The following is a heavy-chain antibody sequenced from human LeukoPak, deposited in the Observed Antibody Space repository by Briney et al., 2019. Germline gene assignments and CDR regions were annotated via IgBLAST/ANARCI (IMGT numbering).Heavy chain of an antibody. CDR3: ARLTRGSGWTYYFDY. Sequence: PLETLSLTCTVSGGSIRSYYWSWIRQPPGKGLEWIGFISYSGSTNYNPSLKSRVTISVDTSKNQFSLRLSSVTAADTAVYYCARLTRGSGWTYYFDYWGQGILVTVSS. V-gene: IGHV4-59*01. J-gene: IGHJ4*02. CDR2: ISYSGST. CDR1: GGSIRSYY. D-gene: IGHD6-19*01.